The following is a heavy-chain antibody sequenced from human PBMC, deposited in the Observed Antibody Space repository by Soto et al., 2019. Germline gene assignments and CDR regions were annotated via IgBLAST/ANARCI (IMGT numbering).Heavy chain of an antibody. J-gene: IGHJ5*02. V-gene: IGHV1-2*04. Sequence: ASVKVSCKASGYTFTGYYMHWVRQAPGQGLEWMGWINPNSGGTNYAQKFQGWVTMTRDTSISTAYMELSRLRSDDTAVYYSGSTNYNPSLKSRVTISVDTSKNQFSLKLSSVTAADTAVYYCARGRIGVRTYYDFWSGYGLRYNWFDPWGQGTLVTVSS. CDR3: GSTNYNPSLKSRVTISVDTSKNQFSLKLSSVTAADTAVYYCARGRIGVRTYYDFWSGYGLRYNWFDP. CDR2: INPNSGGT. D-gene: IGHD3-10*01. CDR1: GYTFTGYY.